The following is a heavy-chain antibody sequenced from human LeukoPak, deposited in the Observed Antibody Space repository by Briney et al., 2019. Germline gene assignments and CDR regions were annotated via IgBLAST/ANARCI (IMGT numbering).Heavy chain of an antibody. Sequence: ASVKVSCKASGYDFNKYAMNWVRQTPGQGPEWMGWINTRMGNPAYAQGFTGRFVFSLDTPVSTAYLEINNLRAEDSAMYYCARVVDTYGYKVWDLWGQGTLITVAS. CDR3: ARVVDTYGYKVWDL. D-gene: IGHD5-18*01. V-gene: IGHV7-4-1*02. CDR1: GYDFNKYA. CDR2: INTRMGNP. J-gene: IGHJ4*02.